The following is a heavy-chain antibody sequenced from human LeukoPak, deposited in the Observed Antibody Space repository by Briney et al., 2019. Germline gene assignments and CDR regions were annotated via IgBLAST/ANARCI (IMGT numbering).Heavy chain of an antibody. V-gene: IGHV4-59*01. CDR2: IYYNGST. CDR1: GRSISSYY. J-gene: IGHJ5*02. Sequence: PSQTLSLTCTVSGRSISSYYCSWVRPPPGEGLEWIGYIYYNGSTNYKPSLKSRVTISVDTSKNQFSLKLNAVTAEDTAVYYCARGGYYGSGNDFRFDPWGQGTMVTVSS. D-gene: IGHD3-10*01. CDR3: ARGGYYGSGNDFRFDP.